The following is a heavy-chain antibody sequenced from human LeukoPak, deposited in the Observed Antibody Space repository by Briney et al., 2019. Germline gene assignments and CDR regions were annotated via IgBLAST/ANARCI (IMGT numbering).Heavy chain of an antibody. D-gene: IGHD6-13*01. J-gene: IGHJ4*02. CDR1: GFTFSNYE. CDR3: ARDLIAAAGRH. V-gene: IGHV3-48*03. Sequence: GRSLRLSCAASGFTFSNYEMNWVRQAPGKGLEWVSYISSSGSTIYYADSVKGRFTISRDNAKNSLYLQMNSLRAEDTAVYYCARDLIAAAGRHWGQGTLVTVSS. CDR2: ISSSGSTI.